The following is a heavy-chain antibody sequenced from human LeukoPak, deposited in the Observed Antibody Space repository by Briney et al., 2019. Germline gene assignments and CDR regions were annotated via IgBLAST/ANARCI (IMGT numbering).Heavy chain of an antibody. Sequence: PGGSLRLSCAASGFTFSSYAMSWVRQAPGKGLEWVSAISGSGGSTYYADSVKGRFTISRDNSKNTLYLQMNSLRAEDTAVYYCAKSSWVGSSSWYFIDYWGQGTLVTVSS. CDR1: GFTFSSYA. CDR3: AKSSWVGSSSWYFIDY. V-gene: IGHV3-23*01. J-gene: IGHJ4*02. CDR2: ISGSGGST. D-gene: IGHD6-13*01.